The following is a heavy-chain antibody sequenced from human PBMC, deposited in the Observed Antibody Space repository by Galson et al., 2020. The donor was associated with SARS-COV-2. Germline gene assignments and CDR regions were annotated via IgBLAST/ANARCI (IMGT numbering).Heavy chain of an antibody. D-gene: IGHD2-15*01. J-gene: IGHJ6*02. CDR2: IYWDDDK. V-gene: IGHV2-5*02. CDR1: GFSLSTFGVG. CDR3: VHILGHCSGVSCFSADYNYYGVDV. Sequence: KMSGPTLVKPTQTLTLTCSFSGFSLSTFGVGVGWIRQPPGKALEWLALIYWDDDKTYSPSLKSRLTITKDTSKDQVVLTMTNMDPVDTGTYFCVHILGHCSGVSCFSADYNYYGVDVWGQGATVTVSS.